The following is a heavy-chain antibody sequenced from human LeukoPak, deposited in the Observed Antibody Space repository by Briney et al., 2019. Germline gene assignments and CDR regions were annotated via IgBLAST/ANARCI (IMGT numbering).Heavy chain of an antibody. CDR2: IWYDGSNK. CDR3: AKENSSGWYVAEYFQH. Sequence: AGGSLRLSCAASGFTFSSYGMHWVRQAPGKGLEWVAAIWYDGSNKYYADSVKGRFTISRDNSKNTLYLQMNSLRAEDTAVYYCAKENSSGWYVAEYFQHWGQGTLVTVSS. D-gene: IGHD6-19*01. J-gene: IGHJ1*01. V-gene: IGHV3-33*06. CDR1: GFTFSSYG.